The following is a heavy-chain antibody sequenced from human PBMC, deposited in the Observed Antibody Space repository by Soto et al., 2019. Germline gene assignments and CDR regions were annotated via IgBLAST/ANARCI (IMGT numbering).Heavy chain of an antibody. J-gene: IGHJ4*02. CDR1: GFTFSTYS. Sequence: PGGSLRLSCAASGFTFSTYSMNWVRQAPGKGLEWVSSISSTSTYIYYADSLKGRFTISRDNTKNSLYLQINSLRDDDTAVYYCAGETAGYTSTSAFDYWGQGALVTVSS. V-gene: IGHV3-21*01. D-gene: IGHD2-2*02. CDR2: ISSTSTYI. CDR3: AGETAGYTSTSAFDY.